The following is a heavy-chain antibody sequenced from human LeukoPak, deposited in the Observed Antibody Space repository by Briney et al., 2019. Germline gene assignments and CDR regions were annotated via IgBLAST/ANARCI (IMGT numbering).Heavy chain of an antibody. J-gene: IGHJ6*02. CDR2: ISSSGSTI. V-gene: IGHV3-11*01. Sequence: GGSLRLSCGASGFTFKNAWMSWIRQAPGKGLEWVSYISSSGSTIYYADSVKGRFTISRDNAKNSLYLQMNSLRAEDTAVYYCAREDGPYYYGMDVWGQGTTVTVSS. D-gene: IGHD4-17*01. CDR3: AREDGPYYYGMDV. CDR1: GFTFKNAW.